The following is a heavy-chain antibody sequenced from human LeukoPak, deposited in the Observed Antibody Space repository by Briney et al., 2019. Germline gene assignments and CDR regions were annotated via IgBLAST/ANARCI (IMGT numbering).Heavy chain of an antibody. Sequence: GGSLRLSCAASGFTFSNYWMSWVRRAPGKGLEWVANIKQDGSETYYADSVRGRFTISRDNAKKSLYPQMNSLRAEDTAVYYCARDFWGAYRVDYFDYWGQGTLVTVSS. CDR3: ARDFWGAYRVDYFDY. J-gene: IGHJ4*02. CDR1: GFTFSNYW. V-gene: IGHV3-7*01. D-gene: IGHD3-3*01. CDR2: IKQDGSET.